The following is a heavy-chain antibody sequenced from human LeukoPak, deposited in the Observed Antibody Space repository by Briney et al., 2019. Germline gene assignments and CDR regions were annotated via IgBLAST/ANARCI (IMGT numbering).Heavy chain of an antibody. V-gene: IGHV1-69*01. CDR2: IIPILGTA. J-gene: IGHJ4*02. CDR3: ASNANYYEGSGHYVFDY. D-gene: IGHD3-22*01. CDR1: GGTFSTYA. Sequence: SVKVSCKPSGGTFSTYAISWVRQAPGQGLEWMGGIIPILGTAKYAKKFQGRVTITADEFTSTAHMELSSLRSEDTAVYYCASNANYYEGSGHYVFDYWGQGTLVTISS.